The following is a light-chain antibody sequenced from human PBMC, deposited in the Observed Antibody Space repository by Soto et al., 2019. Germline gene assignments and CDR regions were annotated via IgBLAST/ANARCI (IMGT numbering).Light chain of an antibody. CDR2: DAS. CDR3: QQRSYWPLT. V-gene: IGKV3-11*01. CDR1: QSVSSY. Sequence: EIVLTQSPATLSLSPGERATLSCRASQSVSSYLAWYQQKPGQAPSLLIYDASNRATGIQARFSGSGSGTDFTLTISSREPEDFAVYYCQQRSYWPLTCGGGTKVEIK. J-gene: IGKJ4*01.